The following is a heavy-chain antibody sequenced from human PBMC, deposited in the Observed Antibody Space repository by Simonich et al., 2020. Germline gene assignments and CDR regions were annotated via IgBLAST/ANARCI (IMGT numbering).Heavy chain of an antibody. Sequence: QVQLQESGPGLVKPSETLSLTCTVSGCSISSYYWSWIRQPPGKGLEWIGYIYYSGSTHYKPPLKSRVTISVDTSKNQFSRKLSSVTAADTAVYYCARSLGYYYYYYGMDVWGQGTTVTVSS. CDR3: ARSLGYYYYYYGMDV. D-gene: IGHD1-26*01. V-gene: IGHV4-59*08. CDR1: GCSISSYY. J-gene: IGHJ6*02. CDR2: IYYSGST.